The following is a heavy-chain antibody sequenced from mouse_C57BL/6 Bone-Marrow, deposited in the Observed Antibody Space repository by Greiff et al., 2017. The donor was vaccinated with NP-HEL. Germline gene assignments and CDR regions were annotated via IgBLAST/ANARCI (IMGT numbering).Heavy chain of an antibody. Sequence: LVESGAELVRPGTSVKMSCKASGYTFTNYWIGWAKQRPGHGLEWIGDIYPGGGYTNYNEKFKGKATLTADKSSGTAYMQFSSLTSEDSAIYYCARKSNSYWYFDVWGTGTTVTVSA. J-gene: IGHJ1*03. D-gene: IGHD2-5*01. CDR2: IYPGGGYT. V-gene: IGHV1-63*01. CDR3: ARKSNSYWYFDV. CDR1: GYTFTNYW.